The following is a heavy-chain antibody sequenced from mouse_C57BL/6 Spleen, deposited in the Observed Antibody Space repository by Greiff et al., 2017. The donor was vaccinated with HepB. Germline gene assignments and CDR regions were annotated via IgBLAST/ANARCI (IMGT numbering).Heavy chain of an antibody. CDR2: IYPGDGDT. J-gene: IGHJ2*01. CDR1: GYAFSSSW. D-gene: IGHD1-1*01. Sequence: QVQLQQSGPELVKPGASVKISCKASGYAFSSSWMNWVKQRPGKGLEWIGRIYPGDGDTNYNGKFKGKAILTADKTTSTAYMQLSSLTSEDSAVYFCAREITTVVARYFDYWGQGTTLTVSS. CDR3: AREITTVVARYFDY. V-gene: IGHV1-82*01.